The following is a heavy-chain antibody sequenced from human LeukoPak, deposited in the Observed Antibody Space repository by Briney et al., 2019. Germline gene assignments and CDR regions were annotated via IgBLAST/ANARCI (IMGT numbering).Heavy chain of an antibody. CDR1: GFTFDDYG. CDR3: ARATGRVVHVRNLCYFYYYMDV. J-gene: IGHJ6*03. Sequence: GGSLRLSCGASGFTFDDYGMTWVRQAPGKGLEWVSGINRSGGSIGYADSVKGRFTISRDSAQNSVYLQMNSLRVEDTALYYCARATGRVVHVRNLCYFYYYMDVWGKGTTVTVSS. CDR2: INRSGGSI. V-gene: IGHV3-20*04. D-gene: IGHD3-10*01.